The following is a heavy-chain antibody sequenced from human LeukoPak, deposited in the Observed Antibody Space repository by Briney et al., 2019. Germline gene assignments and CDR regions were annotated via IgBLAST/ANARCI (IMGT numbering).Heavy chain of an antibody. D-gene: IGHD2-2*02. V-gene: IGHV3-30*19. CDR2: ISYDGSNK. Sequence: GGSLRLSCAASGFTFSSYGMHWVRQAPGKGLEWVAVISYDGSNKYYADSVKGRFTISRDNSKNTLYLQMNSLRAEDTAVYYCARDSQYLVVVPAAIGGGFDYWGQGTLVTVSS. CDR1: GFTFSSYG. J-gene: IGHJ4*02. CDR3: ARDSQYLVVVPAAIGGGFDY.